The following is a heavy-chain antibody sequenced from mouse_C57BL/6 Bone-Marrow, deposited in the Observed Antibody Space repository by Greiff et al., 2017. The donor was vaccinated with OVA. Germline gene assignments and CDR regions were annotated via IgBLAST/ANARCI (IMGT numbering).Heavy chain of an antibody. CDR3: YGYEGDY. V-gene: IGHV1-50*01. CDR1: GYTFTSYW. J-gene: IGHJ4*01. Sequence: QVQLQQPGAELVKPGASVKLSCKASGYTFTSYWMQWVKQRPGQGLEWIGEIDPSDSYTNYNQKFKGKATLTVDTSSSTAYMQLSSLTSEDSAVYYCYGYEGDYWGQGTSVTVSS. CDR2: IDPSDSYT. D-gene: IGHD2-2*01.